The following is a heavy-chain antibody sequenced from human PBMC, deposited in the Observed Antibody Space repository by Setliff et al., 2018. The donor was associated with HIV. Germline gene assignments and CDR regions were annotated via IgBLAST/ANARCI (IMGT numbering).Heavy chain of an antibody. CDR2: IYYSGST. V-gene: IGHV4-39*01. CDR3: ARLRTMRRPGNYYYGMDV. Sequence: SETLSLTCTVSGGSTSSSSYYWGWIRQPPGKGLEWIGSIYYSGSTYYNPSLKSRVTISVDTSKNQFSLKLSSVTAADTAVYYCARLRTMRRPGNYYYGMDVWGQGTTVTVSS. D-gene: IGHD3-22*01. CDR1: GGSTSSSSYY. J-gene: IGHJ6*02.